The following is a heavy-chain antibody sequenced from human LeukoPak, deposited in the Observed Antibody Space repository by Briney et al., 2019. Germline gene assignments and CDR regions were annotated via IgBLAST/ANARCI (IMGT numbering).Heavy chain of an antibody. J-gene: IGHJ3*02. D-gene: IGHD2-15*01. CDR1: GGTFSSYA. Sequence: SVKVSCKASGGTFSSYAISWVRQAPGQGLEWMGRIIPIFGTANYAQKFQGRVTITTDESTSTAYMELSSLRSEDTAVYYCARDRVAAKDAFDIWGQGTMVTVSS. CDR2: IIPIFGTA. V-gene: IGHV1-69*05. CDR3: ARDRVAAKDAFDI.